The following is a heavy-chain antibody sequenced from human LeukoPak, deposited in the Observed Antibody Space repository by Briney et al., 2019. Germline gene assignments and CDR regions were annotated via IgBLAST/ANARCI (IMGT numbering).Heavy chain of an antibody. J-gene: IGHJ4*02. D-gene: IGHD6-19*01. CDR1: GGSFSGYY. V-gene: IGHV4-34*01. Sequence: SETLSLTCAVYGGSFSGYYWSWIRQPPGKGLEWIGEINHSGSTNYNPSLKSRVTISVDTSNNQFSLKLSSVTAADTAVYYCARGRSPGGWYLKANFFDYWGQGTLVTVSS. CDR2: INHSGST. CDR3: ARGRSPGGWYLKANFFDY.